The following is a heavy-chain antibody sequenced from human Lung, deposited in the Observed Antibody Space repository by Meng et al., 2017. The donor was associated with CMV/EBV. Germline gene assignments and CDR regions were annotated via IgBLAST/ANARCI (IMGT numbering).Heavy chain of an antibody. D-gene: IGHD2-21*02. CDR2: IYYSGTT. V-gene: IGHV4-30-4*02. J-gene: IGHJ4*02. CDR3: ARANRGVTTSNFDY. Sequence: SETLSLXGTVLGGSISSGDYYWSWIRQPPGKGLEWIGYIYYSGTTYYNPSPKSRVTISVDTSKNQFPLKLSSVTAADTAVYYCARANRGVTTSNFDYWGQG. CDR1: GGSISSGDYY.